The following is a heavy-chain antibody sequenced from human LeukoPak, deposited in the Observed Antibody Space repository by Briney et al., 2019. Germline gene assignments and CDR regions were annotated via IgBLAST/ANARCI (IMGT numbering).Heavy chain of an antibody. Sequence: GGSLRLSCAASGFTFSSYAMSWVRQAPGKGLEWVSAISGSGGGTYYADSVKGRFTISRDNSKNTLYLQMNSLRAEDTAVYYCAKDTSGSYYQYYFDYWGQGTLVTVSS. V-gene: IGHV3-23*01. J-gene: IGHJ4*02. D-gene: IGHD1-26*01. CDR3: AKDTSGSYYQYYFDY. CDR1: GFTFSSYA. CDR2: ISGSGGGT.